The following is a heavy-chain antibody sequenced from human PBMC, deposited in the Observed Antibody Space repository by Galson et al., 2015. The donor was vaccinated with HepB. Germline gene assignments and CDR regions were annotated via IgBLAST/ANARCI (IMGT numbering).Heavy chain of an antibody. CDR2: INSDGSST. CDR3: ARDRIGGYIPSDY. CDR1: GFTFSSYW. D-gene: IGHD5-12*01. V-gene: IGHV3-74*01. Sequence: SLRLSYAASGFTFSSYWMHWVRQAPGKGLVWVSRINSDGSSTSYADSVKGRFTISRDNAKNTLYLQMNSLRAEDTAVYYCARDRIGGYIPSDYWGQGTLVTVSS. J-gene: IGHJ4*02.